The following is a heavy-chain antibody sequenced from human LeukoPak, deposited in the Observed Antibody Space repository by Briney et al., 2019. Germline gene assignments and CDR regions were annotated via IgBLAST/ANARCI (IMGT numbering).Heavy chain of an antibody. CDR2: ISAYNGNT. V-gene: IGHV1-18*01. J-gene: IGHJ3*02. D-gene: IGHD5-24*01. CDR3: ARHERWLQSDAFDI. Sequence: ASVKVSCKASGYTVTSYGISWVRQAPGQGLEWMGWISAYNGNTNYAQKLQGRVIMTTDTSTSTAYMELRSLRSDDTAVYYCARHERWLQSDAFDIWGQGTMVTVSS. CDR1: GYTVTSYG.